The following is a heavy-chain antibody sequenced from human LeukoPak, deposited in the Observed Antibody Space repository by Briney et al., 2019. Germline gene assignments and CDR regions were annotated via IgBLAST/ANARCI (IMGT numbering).Heavy chain of an antibody. J-gene: IGHJ4*02. CDR2: INHSGST. V-gene: IGHV4-34*01. CDR1: GGSFSGYY. D-gene: IGHD3-9*01. CDR3: ARDDILTGYSFGY. Sequence: PSETLSLTCAVYGGSFSGYYWSWIRQPPGKGLEWIGEINHSGSTNYNPSLKSRVTISVDTSKNQFSLKLSSVTAADTAVYYCARDDILTGYSFGYWGQGTLVTVSS.